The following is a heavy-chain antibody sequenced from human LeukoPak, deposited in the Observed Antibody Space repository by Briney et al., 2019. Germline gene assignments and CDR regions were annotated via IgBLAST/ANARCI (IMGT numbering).Heavy chain of an antibody. CDR1: GDSVSSKNGA. V-gene: IGHV6-1*01. D-gene: IGHD6-19*01. Sequence: SQTLSLTCAISGDSVSSKNGAWNWIRQSPSRGLEWLGRTYYRSKWYDEYADSVKGRVTISPDTSKNQYSRHVYSVTPEDTAVYYCARDLGTSGWYTFDFWGQGTLVTVSS. J-gene: IGHJ5*01. CDR2: TYYRSKWYD. CDR3: ARDLGTSGWYTFDF.